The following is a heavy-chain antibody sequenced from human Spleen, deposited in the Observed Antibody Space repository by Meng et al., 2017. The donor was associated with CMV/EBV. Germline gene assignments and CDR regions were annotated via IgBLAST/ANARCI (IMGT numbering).Heavy chain of an antibody. D-gene: IGHD2-2*01. CDR2: IDPGDSDT. CDR1: GYSFTNYW. Sequence: GESLKISCKRSGYSFTNYWIAWVRQKPGKGLEWMGLIDPGDSDTRYSPSFEGQVTISADRSTSTAYLQWSSLKASDTAMYYCARQLDTRTWDNWFDPWGQGTLVTVSS. V-gene: IGHV5-51*01. CDR3: ARQLDTRTWDNWFDP. J-gene: IGHJ5*02.